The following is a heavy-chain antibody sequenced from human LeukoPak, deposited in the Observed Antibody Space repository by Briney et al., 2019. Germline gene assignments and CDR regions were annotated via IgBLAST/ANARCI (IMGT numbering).Heavy chain of an antibody. Sequence: GGSLRLSCAASGFTFSSYGMHWFRQAPGKGLEWVAFIRYDGSNKYYADSVKGRFTISRDNSKNTLYLQMNSLRAEDTAVYYCAKDKYSSSSVFDYWGQGTLVTVSS. D-gene: IGHD6-6*01. CDR1: GFTFSSYG. V-gene: IGHV3-30*02. CDR2: IRYDGSNK. J-gene: IGHJ4*02. CDR3: AKDKYSSSSVFDY.